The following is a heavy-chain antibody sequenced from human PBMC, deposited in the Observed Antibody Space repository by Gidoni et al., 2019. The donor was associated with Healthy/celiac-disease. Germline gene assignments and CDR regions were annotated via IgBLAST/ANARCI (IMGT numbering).Heavy chain of an antibody. J-gene: IGHJ4*02. V-gene: IGHV3-23*01. CDR2: ISGSGGST. Sequence: EVQLLASGGGLVQPGGSLVLSCAASGVTFSSYAMSWVRQAPGKGLEWVSAISGSGGSTYYADSVKGRFTISRDNSKNTLYLQMNSLRAEDTAVYYCAKDQAPVEGGYTWDYWGQGTLVTVSS. D-gene: IGHD5-12*01. CDR3: AKDQAPVEGGYTWDY. CDR1: GVTFSSYA.